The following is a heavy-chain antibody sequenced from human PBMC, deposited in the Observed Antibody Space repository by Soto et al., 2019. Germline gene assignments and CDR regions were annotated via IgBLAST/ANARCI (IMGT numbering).Heavy chain of an antibody. CDR3: AKEDGAAFKS. D-gene: IGHD1-26*01. CDR1: GGDLTNSG. J-gene: IGHJ4*01. CDR2: IFPLVAMV. Sequence: QVHLVQSGAEMKKPGSSVKVSCKVSGGDLTNSGISWVRQAPGQGLEWMGGIFPLVAMVDYSQKFQGRVTITADESTNTAYMDLGSLRSEDTAVYYCAKEDGAAFKSWGHGTLVIVSS. V-gene: IGHV1-69*12.